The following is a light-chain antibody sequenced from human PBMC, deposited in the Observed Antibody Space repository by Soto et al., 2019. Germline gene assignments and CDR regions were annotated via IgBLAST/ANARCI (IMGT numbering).Light chain of an antibody. CDR2: DVS. CDR3: SSFTTSTTFV. J-gene: IGLJ1*01. Sequence: QSVLAQPASVSGSPGQSITISCTGTTSDVGRYDYVSWFQQHPGKAPKLIIYDVSHWPSGVSDRFSGSKSGNTASLTISGLQAEDEADYYCSSFTTSTTFVFGAGTKLTFL. CDR1: TSDVGRYDY. V-gene: IGLV2-14*03.